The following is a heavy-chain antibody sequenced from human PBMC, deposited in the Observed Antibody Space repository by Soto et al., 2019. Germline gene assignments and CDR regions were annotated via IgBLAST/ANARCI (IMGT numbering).Heavy chain of an antibody. CDR2: IWYDGINK. V-gene: IGHV3-33*08. CDR3: AREKPQTAVGSRGNHLDV. J-gene: IGHJ6*01. CDR1: GFTFRNYG. Sequence: QVQLVESGGGVVEPGRSLRLSCAASGFTFRNYGMHWVRQAPGKGLERVAVIWYDGINKYYGDAVKGRFTISRDNSKNTLYLERNSVRVVELAVYYCAREKPQTAVGSRGNHLDVWGPRTTVTVS. D-gene: IGHD1-1*01.